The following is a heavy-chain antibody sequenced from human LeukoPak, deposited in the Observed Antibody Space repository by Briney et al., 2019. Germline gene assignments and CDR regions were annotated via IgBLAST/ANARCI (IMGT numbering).Heavy chain of an antibody. J-gene: IGHJ4*02. V-gene: IGHV2-70*01. CDR3: ARTYVTIFGVADFDY. CDR1: GFSLSTSGMC. CDR2: IDWDDDK. Sequence: SDPALVKPTQTLTLTCTFSGFSLSTSGMCVSWIRQPPGKALEWLALIDWDDDKYYSTSLKTRLTISKDTSKNQVVLTMTNMDPVDTATYYCARTYVTIFGVADFDYWGQGTLVTVSS. D-gene: IGHD3-3*01.